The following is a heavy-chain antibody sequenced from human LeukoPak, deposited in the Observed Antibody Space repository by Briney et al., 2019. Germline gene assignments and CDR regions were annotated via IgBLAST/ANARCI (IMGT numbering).Heavy chain of an antibody. CDR2: ISSSTTI. J-gene: IGHJ4*02. Sequence: SGGSLRLSCAASGFTFSSYSMNWVRQAPGKGLEWVSYISSSTTITYADSVKGRFTISRDNAKNSLYLQMNSLGVEDTAMYYCARVAAGATIDYWGQGTLVTVSS. V-gene: IGHV3-48*01. D-gene: IGHD1-26*01. CDR3: ARVAAGATIDY. CDR1: GFTFSSYS.